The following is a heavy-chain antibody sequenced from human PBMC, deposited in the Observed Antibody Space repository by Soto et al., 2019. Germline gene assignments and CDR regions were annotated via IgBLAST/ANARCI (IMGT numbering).Heavy chain of an antibody. CDR2: IYYSGST. V-gene: IGHV4-59*01. J-gene: IGHJ5*02. D-gene: IGHD3-3*01. Sequence: PSETLSLTCTVSGGSISSYYWSWIRQPPGKGLEWIGYIYYSGSTNYNPSLKSRVTISVDTSKNQFSLKLSSVTAADTAVYYCAREDYDFWSGTPNWFDPWGHGTLVTVSS. CDR3: AREDYDFWSGTPNWFDP. CDR1: GGSISSYY.